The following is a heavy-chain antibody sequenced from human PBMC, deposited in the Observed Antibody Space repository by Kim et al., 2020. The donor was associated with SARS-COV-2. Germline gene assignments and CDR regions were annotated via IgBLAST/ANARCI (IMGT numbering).Heavy chain of an antibody. CDR1: GGSISSGGYY. V-gene: IGHV4-31*03. D-gene: IGHD3-10*01. CDR2: IYYSGST. CDR3: ARVDRLWFGEPQTYYYGMDV. Sequence: SETLSLTCTVSGGSISSGGYYWSWIRQHPGKGLEWIGYIYYSGSTYYNPSLKSRVTISVDTSKNQFSLKLSSVTAADTAVYYCARVDRLWFGEPQTYYYGMDVWGQGTTVTVSS. J-gene: IGHJ6*02.